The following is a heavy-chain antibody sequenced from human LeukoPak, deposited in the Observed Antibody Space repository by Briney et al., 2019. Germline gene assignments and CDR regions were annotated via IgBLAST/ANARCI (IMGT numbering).Heavy chain of an antibody. J-gene: IGHJ4*02. CDR3: ATAGGPLWFGEPMFDY. CDR2: INQDGSEK. D-gene: IGHD3-10*01. CDR1: GFTFSSYW. V-gene: IGHV3-7*01. Sequence: PGGSLRLSCAASGFTFSSYWMTWVRQAPGKGLEWVANINQDGSEKYYVDSVKGRFTISRDNAKNSLYLQMNSPRAEDTAVYYCATAGGPLWFGEPMFDYWGQGTLVTVSS.